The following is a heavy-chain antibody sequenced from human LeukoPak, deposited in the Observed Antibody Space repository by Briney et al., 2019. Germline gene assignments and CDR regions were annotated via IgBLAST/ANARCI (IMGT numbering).Heavy chain of an antibody. J-gene: IGHJ3*02. Sequence: PGGSLRLSCAASGFTFSSYGMHWVRQAPGKGLEWVAVIWYDGSNKYYADSVKGRFTISRDNSKNTLYLQMNSLRAEDTAVYYCARGSPRGVVVPVAIEDAFDILGQGTMVTVSS. CDR3: ARGSPRGVVVPVAIEDAFDI. CDR1: GFTFSSYG. D-gene: IGHD2-2*02. V-gene: IGHV3-33*01. CDR2: IWYDGSNK.